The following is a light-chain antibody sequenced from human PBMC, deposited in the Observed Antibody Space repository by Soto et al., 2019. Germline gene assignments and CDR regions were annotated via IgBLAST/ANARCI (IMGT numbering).Light chain of an antibody. CDR2: GAS. J-gene: IGKJ4*01. Sequence: EKVMTQSPAALSVSPGERATLSCRASQSVNSNLAWYQRKPGQAPRLLLYGASTRATGIPARFSGSASGTEFTLTISSLQSEDSAVYYCQQYNVWPLTFGGGTKVEIK. CDR1: QSVNSN. CDR3: QQYNVWPLT. V-gene: IGKV3-15*01.